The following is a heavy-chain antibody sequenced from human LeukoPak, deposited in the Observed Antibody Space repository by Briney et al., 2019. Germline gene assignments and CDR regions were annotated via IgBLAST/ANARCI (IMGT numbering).Heavy chain of an antibody. V-gene: IGHV1-24*01. D-gene: IGHD1-26*01. Sequence: ASVKVSCKVSGYTLTELSMHWVRQAPGKGLEWMGGFDPEDGETIYAQKFQGRVTMTEDTSTDTACMELSSLRSEDTAVYYCAVVVGATTAFDYWGQGTLVTVSS. CDR2: FDPEDGET. CDR3: AVVVGATTAFDY. J-gene: IGHJ4*02. CDR1: GYTLTELS.